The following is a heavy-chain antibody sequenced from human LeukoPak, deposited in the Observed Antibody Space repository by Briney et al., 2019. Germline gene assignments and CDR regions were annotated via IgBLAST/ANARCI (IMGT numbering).Heavy chain of an antibody. D-gene: IGHD7-27*01. J-gene: IGHJ5*02. CDR2: IYYSGST. Sequence: PSETLSLTCTVSGGSISSGDHYWRWIRQPPGKGLEWIGYIYYSGSTYYNPSLKSRVTISVDTSKNQFSLKLSSVTAADTAVYYCARGTGSLGYNWFDPWGQGTLVTVSS. CDR1: GGSISSGDHY. V-gene: IGHV4-30-4*08. CDR3: ARGTGSLGYNWFDP.